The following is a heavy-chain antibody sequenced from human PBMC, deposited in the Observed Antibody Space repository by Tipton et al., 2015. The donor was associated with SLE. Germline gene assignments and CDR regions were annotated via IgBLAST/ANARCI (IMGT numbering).Heavy chain of an antibody. V-gene: IGHV4-34*01. CDR2: INHSGST. Sequence: TLXLTCAVYGGSFSGYYWSWIRQPPGKGLEWIGEINHSGSTNYNPSLKSRVTISVDTSKNQFSLKLSSVTAADTAVYYCARINFWSGYVDYWGQGTLVTVSS. J-gene: IGHJ4*02. D-gene: IGHD3-3*01. CDR3: ARINFWSGYVDY. CDR1: GGSFSGYY.